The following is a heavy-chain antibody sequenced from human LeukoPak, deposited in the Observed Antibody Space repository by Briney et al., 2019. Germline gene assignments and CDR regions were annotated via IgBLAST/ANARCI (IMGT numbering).Heavy chain of an antibody. CDR2: SNAGNGNT. CDR1: GYTFTSYA. D-gene: IGHD5-12*01. Sequence: ASVKVSCKASGYTFTSYAMHWVRQAPGQRLEWMGWSNAGNGNTKYSQEFQGRVTITRDTSASTAYMELSSLRSEDTAVYYCAKGSGYEHSYYYYYMDVWGKGTTVTISS. CDR3: AKGSGYEHSYYYYYMDV. J-gene: IGHJ6*03. V-gene: IGHV1-3*02.